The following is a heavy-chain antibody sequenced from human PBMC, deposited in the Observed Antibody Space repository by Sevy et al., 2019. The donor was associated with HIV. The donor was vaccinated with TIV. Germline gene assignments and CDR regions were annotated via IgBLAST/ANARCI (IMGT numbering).Heavy chain of an antibody. CDR2: THPSGST. CDR3: ASREYSYAYLNSDY. V-gene: IGHV3-53*01. Sequence: GGSLRLSCAASGFTVSSNYMTWVRQAPGKGLEWVSVTHPSGSTYYADSVKVRFTVSRVNSKNTLYLQMNSLRAEDTAVYFCASREYSYAYLNSDYWGQGTLVIVSS. CDR1: GFTVSSNY. D-gene: IGHD5-18*01. J-gene: IGHJ4*02.